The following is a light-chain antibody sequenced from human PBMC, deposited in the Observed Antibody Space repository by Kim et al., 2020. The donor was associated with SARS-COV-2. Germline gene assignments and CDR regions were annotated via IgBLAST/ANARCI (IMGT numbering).Light chain of an antibody. Sequence: KVTISCSGSSSNMGNHYVSWDQQLPGTAPKLLIYDNNKRPSGIPDRFSGSKSGTSATLGITGLQTGDEADYYCGTWDSSLSAGGVFGTGTKVTVL. CDR2: DNN. CDR1: SSNMGNHY. J-gene: IGLJ1*01. CDR3: GTWDSSLSAGGV. V-gene: IGLV1-51*01.